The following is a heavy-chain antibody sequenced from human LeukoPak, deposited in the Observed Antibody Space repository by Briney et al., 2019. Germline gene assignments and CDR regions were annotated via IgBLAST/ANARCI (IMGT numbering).Heavy chain of an antibody. CDR1: GFTFSSYG. CDR2: ISYDGSNK. D-gene: IGHD4-17*01. J-gene: IGHJ4*02. Sequence: PGGSLRLSCAASGFTFSSYGMHWVRQAPGKGLEWVAVISYDGSNKYYADSVKGRFTISRDNSKNTLYLQMNSLRAEDTAVYYCAKDNTWTTVTHFDYWGQGTLVTVSS. V-gene: IGHV3-30*18. CDR3: AKDNTWTTVTHFDY.